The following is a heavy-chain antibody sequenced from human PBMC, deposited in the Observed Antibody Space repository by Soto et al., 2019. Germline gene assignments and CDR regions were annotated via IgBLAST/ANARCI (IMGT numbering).Heavy chain of an antibody. CDR2: IYYRGNA. CDR1: WESSNRGKNY. CDR3: ARLEGLATISYYFDF. Sequence: LLIPSHPPPVFWESSNRGKNYRGMNRQPPGKGLEWIGSIYYRGNAYYNPSLQTRVTISLDKSKSQFSLKLNSVTAADSAVYFCARLEGLATISYYFDFWGPGALVTVSS. D-gene: IGHD3-9*01. V-gene: IGHV4-39*01. J-gene: IGHJ4*02.